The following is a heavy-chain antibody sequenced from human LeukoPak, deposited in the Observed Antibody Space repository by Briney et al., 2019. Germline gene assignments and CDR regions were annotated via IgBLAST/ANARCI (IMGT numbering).Heavy chain of an antibody. CDR3: ARRIAVADGHRSFDY. CDR2: IYYSGST. Sequence: SETLSLTCAVYGGSFSGYYWSWIRQPPGKGLEWIGSIYYSGSTYYNPSLKSRVTISVDTSKNQFSLKLSSVTAADTAVYYCARRIAVADGHRSFDYWGQGTLVTVSS. V-gene: IGHV4-34*01. CDR1: GGSFSGYY. D-gene: IGHD6-19*01. J-gene: IGHJ4*02.